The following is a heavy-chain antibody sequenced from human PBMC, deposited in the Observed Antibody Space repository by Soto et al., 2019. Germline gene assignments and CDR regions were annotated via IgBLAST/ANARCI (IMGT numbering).Heavy chain of an antibody. CDR1: GFTFSSYA. J-gene: IGHJ4*02. CDR2: ISGSGGST. Sequence: EVQLLESGGGLVQPGGSLRLSCAASGFTFSSYAMSWVRQAPGKGLEWVSAISGSGGSTYYADSVKGRFTISRDNSKNTLYLQMNSLRAEDTAVYYCAKSLLLGYCSSTSCYRPVDYWGQGTLVTVSS. D-gene: IGHD2-2*01. V-gene: IGHV3-23*01. CDR3: AKSLLLGYCSSTSCYRPVDY.